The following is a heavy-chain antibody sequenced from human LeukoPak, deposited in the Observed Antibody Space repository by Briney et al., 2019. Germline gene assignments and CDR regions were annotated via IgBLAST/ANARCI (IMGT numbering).Heavy chain of an antibody. J-gene: IGHJ4*02. CDR3: AKDLILGYCSGGSCRNDY. Sequence: GGSLRLSCAASGFTFSSYAMSWVRQAPGKGLEWVSAISGSGGSTYYADSVKGRLTISRDNSKNTLYLQMNSLRAEDTAVYYCAKDLILGYCSGGSCRNDYWGQGTLVTVSS. D-gene: IGHD2-15*01. V-gene: IGHV3-23*01. CDR1: GFTFSSYA. CDR2: ISGSGGST.